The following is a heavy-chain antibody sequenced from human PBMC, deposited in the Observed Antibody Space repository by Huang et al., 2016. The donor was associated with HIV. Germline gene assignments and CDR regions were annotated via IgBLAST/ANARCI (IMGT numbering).Heavy chain of an antibody. V-gene: IGHV3-7*03. J-gene: IGHJ6*02. CDR1: TFRFGAYW. Sequence: VESGGRLVQPGGSRRLSCVGSTFRFGAYWMSWVRQPPGKGLELVANIRKDESEKYYVDSVKCRFNISRDNAKKVVFLEMNNVRVEDTATYFCATKTAGMDIWGQGTTVTVS. CDR3: ATKTAGMDI. CDR2: IRKDESEK. D-gene: IGHD1-7*01.